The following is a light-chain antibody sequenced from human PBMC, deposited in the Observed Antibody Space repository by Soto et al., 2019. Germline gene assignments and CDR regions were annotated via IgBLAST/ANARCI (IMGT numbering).Light chain of an antibody. CDR1: SSDVGGYNY. V-gene: IGLV2-14*01. J-gene: IGLJ1*01. CDR3: SSYTSSSTSFV. Sequence: QSALTQPASVSGSPGQSITISCTGTSSDVGGYNYVSWYQQHPGKAPKLMIYEVSNRPSGVSNRFSGSKSGNTASLTISGVQAEEEADYYCSSYTSSSTSFVFGTGTKLTVL. CDR2: EVS.